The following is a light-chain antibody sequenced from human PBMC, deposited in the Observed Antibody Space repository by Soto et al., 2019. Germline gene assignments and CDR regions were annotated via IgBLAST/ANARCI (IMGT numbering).Light chain of an antibody. J-gene: IGLJ2*01. CDR3: SSYTSSSTVV. Sequence: QSVLTQPASVSGSPGQSITISCTGSSSDIGGYNFVSWYHHHPGKAPKLMIYDVTYRPSGVSNRFSGSKSGNTASLTISGLQAEDEADYYCSSYTSSSTVVFGGGTKLTVL. CDR2: DVT. CDR1: SSDIGGYNF. V-gene: IGLV2-14*03.